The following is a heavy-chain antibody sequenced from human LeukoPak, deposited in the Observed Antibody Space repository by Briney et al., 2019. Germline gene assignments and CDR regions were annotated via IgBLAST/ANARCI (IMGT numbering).Heavy chain of an antibody. CDR2: ISHSGNS. Sequence: SETLSLTCTVSGGSISSGDYYWSWIRQPPGKGLEWIGYISHSGNSYFNPSLKSRIILSVDTSENQFSLKLSSVTAADTAVYYCARQPSTRYCSSATCYTLDIWGQGTMVTVSS. V-gene: IGHV4-30-4*08. CDR1: GGSISSGDYY. D-gene: IGHD2-2*02. J-gene: IGHJ3*02. CDR3: ARQPSTRYCSSATCYTLDI.